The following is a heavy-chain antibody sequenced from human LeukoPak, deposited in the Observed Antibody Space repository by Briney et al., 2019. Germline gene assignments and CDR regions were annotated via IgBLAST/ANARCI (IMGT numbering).Heavy chain of an antibody. Sequence: GGSLRLSCAASGFTFSSYDMHWVRQATGKGLEWVSAIGTAGDTYYPGSVKGRFTISRENAKNSLYLQMNSLRAGDTAVYYCARVTTVAGFDYWGQGTLVTVSS. CDR1: GFTFSSYD. D-gene: IGHD6-19*01. CDR3: ARVTTVAGFDY. V-gene: IGHV3-13*01. J-gene: IGHJ4*02. CDR2: IGTAGDT.